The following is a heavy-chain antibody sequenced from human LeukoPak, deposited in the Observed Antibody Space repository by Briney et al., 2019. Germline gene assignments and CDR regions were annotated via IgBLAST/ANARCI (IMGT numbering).Heavy chain of an antibody. CDR1: GYSISSGYY. CDR3: ASNYYDSSGLLDY. D-gene: IGHD3-22*01. J-gene: IGHJ4*02. Sequence: SSETLSLTCTVSGYSISSGYYWGWIRQPPGKGLEWIGSIYHSGSTYYNPSLKSRVTISVDTSKNQFSLKLSSVTAADTAVYYCASNYYDSSGLLDYWGQGTLVTVSS. V-gene: IGHV4-38-2*02. CDR2: IYHSGST.